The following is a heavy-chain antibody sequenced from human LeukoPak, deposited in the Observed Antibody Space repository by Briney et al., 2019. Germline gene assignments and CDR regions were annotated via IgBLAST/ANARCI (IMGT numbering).Heavy chain of an antibody. V-gene: IGHV4-34*01. CDR1: GGSFSGYY. CDR3: ARGPTIVGSCSSTGCSNSDTHFDY. Sequence: SETLSLTCAVYGGSFSGYYWSWIRQPPGKGLEWIGEINHSGSTNYNPSLKSRVTISVDTSKDQFSLKLSSVTAADTAVYYCARGPTIVGSCSSTGCSNSDTHFDYWGQGTLVTVSS. D-gene: IGHD2-2*01. J-gene: IGHJ4*02. CDR2: INHSGST.